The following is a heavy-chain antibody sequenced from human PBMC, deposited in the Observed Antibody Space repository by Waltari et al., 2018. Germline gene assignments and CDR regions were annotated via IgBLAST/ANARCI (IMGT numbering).Heavy chain of an antibody. Sequence: QVQLQQWGAGLLKPSETLSLTCAVYGGSFSGYYWSWIRQPPGKGLEWIGEINHSGSTNYNPSLKSRVTISVDTSKNQFSLKLSSVTAADTAVYYCARQRMVYYYGMDVWGQGTTVTVSS. J-gene: IGHJ6*02. CDR1: GGSFSGYY. D-gene: IGHD2-15*01. CDR2: INHSGST. V-gene: IGHV4-34*01. CDR3: ARQRMVYYYGMDV.